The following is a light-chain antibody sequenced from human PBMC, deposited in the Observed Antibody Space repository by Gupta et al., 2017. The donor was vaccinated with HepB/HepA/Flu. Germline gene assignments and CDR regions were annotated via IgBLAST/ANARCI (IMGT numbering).Light chain of an antibody. Sequence: QQPGKAPKLLTYGASNLRSGVPSRFSGSGSGTDFTLTIIRLQPEDFATYFCERSYSPHSFGQGSKVEIK. J-gene: IGKJ2*03. V-gene: IGKV1-39*01. CDR2: GAS. CDR3: ERSYSPHS.